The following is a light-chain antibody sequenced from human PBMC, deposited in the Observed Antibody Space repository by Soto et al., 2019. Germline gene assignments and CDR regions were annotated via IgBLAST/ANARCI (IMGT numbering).Light chain of an antibody. Sequence: DIQMTQSPSTLSASVGDRVTITCRASQSITTLLAWYQQKPQKAPKLLIYDASNLGSGVPSRFSGSGSGTQFTLTISSLQPDDFATYYCLHYNSSSNTFGQGTKLEVK. J-gene: IGKJ2*01. CDR1: QSITTL. V-gene: IGKV1-5*01. CDR3: LHYNSSSNT. CDR2: DAS.